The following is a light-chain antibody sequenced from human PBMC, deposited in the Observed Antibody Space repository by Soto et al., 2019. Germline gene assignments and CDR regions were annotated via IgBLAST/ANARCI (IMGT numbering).Light chain of an antibody. CDR1: QSVSSTY. J-gene: IGKJ1*01. CDR3: QHYATSRT. Sequence: EIVLTQSPGTLSLSPGERATLSCRASQSVSSTYLAWYQQKPGQAPRLLIYGASSRATGIPDRFSGSGSGTDFTLTISRLEPEDFAVYYCQHYATSRTFGQGPKVDIK. CDR2: GAS. V-gene: IGKV3-20*01.